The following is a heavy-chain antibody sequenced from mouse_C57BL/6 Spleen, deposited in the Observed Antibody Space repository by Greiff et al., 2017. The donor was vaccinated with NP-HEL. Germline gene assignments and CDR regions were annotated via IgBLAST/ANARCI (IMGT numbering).Heavy chain of an antibody. CDR1: GFTFSDYY. Sequence: EVKLVESEGGLVQPGSSMKLSCTASGFTFSDYYMAWVRQVPEKGLEWVANINYDGSSTYYLDSLKSRFIISRDNAKNILYLQMSSLKSEDTATYYCAREEGRGFAYWGQGTLVTVSS. D-gene: IGHD3-3*01. J-gene: IGHJ3*01. CDR3: AREEGRGFAY. V-gene: IGHV5-16*01. CDR2: INYDGSST.